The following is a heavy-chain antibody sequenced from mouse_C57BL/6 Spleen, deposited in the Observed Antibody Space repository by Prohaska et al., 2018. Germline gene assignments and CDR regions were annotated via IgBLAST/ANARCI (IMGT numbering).Heavy chain of an antibody. D-gene: IGHD1-1*01. J-gene: IGHJ3*01. CDR3: TRIYGSSYEAY. Sequence: QSPEKGLEWVAEIRNKANNHATYYAESVKGRFTISRDDSKSSVYLQMNSLRAEDTGIYYCTRIYGSSYEAYWGQGTLVTVSA. CDR2: IRNKANNHAT. V-gene: IGHV6-6*01.